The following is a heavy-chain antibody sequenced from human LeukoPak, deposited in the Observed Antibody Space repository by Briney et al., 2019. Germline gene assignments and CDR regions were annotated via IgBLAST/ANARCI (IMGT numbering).Heavy chain of an antibody. CDR1: GGSISSSSYY. D-gene: IGHD5-12*01. CDR2: IYYSGST. CDR3: ARGMGGYDTLDY. V-gene: IGHV4-39*07. J-gene: IGHJ4*02. Sequence: SETLSLTCTVSGGSISSSSYYWGWIRQPPGKGLEWIGSIYYSGSTNYNPSLKSRVTISVDTSKNQFSLKLSSVTAADTAVYYCARGMGGYDTLDYWGQGTLVTVSS.